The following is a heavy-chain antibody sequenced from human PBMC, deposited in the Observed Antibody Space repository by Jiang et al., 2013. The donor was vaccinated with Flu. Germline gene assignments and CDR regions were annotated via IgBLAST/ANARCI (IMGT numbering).Heavy chain of an antibody. Sequence: VQLVESGGGLVQPGGSLRLSCAASGITLSKYWMHWVRQVPGKGLVWVARSNGDGSSTAYADSVRGRFTVSRDIAENTVYLQMNSLRADDTAVYYCARDTPERQGWYFDLWGRGILVTVSS. V-gene: IGHV3-74*01. CDR2: SNGDGSST. D-gene: IGHD1-1*01. CDR1: GITLSKYW. J-gene: IGHJ2*01. CDR3: ARDTPERQGWYFDL.